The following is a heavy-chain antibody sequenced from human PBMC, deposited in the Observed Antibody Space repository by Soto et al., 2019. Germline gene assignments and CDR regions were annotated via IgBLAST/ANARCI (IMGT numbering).Heavy chain of an antibody. Sequence: PSETLSLTCTVSGGSISSSSYYWGWIRQPPGKGLEWIGSIYYSGSTYYNPSLKSRVTISVDTSKNQFSLKLSSVTAAGTAVYYCARLGLGYCSSTSCYKSYYYGMDVWGQGTTVTVSS. CDR3: ARLGLGYCSSTSCYKSYYYGMDV. CDR2: IYYSGST. D-gene: IGHD2-2*02. V-gene: IGHV4-39*01. J-gene: IGHJ6*02. CDR1: GGSISSSSYY.